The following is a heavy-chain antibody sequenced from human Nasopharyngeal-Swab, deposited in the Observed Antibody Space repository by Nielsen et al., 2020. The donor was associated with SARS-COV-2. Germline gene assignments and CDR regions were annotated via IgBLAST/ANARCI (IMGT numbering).Heavy chain of an antibody. D-gene: IGHD3-10*01. CDR3: AREAPTYYYGSGTGDYYYGMDV. V-gene: IGHV3-21*01. J-gene: IGHJ6*02. CDR1: GFTFCSYS. CDR2: ISSSSSYI. Sequence: GGSLSLSCAASGFTFCSYSMNWIPQAPRKGLEWISSISSSSSYIYYADSVKGRFTISRDNAKNSLYLQMNSLRAEDTAVYYCAREAPTYYYGSGTGDYYYGMDVWGQGTTVTVSS.